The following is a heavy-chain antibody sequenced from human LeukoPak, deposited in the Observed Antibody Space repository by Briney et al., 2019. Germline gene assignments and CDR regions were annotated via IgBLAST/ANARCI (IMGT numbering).Heavy chain of an antibody. D-gene: IGHD3-22*01. V-gene: IGHV3-7*04. CDR2: IKQDGSEK. J-gene: IGHJ4*02. CDR1: GFTFSSYW. Sequence: GGSLRLSCAASGFTFSSYWMSWVRQAPGKGLEWVANIKQDGSEKYYVDSVKGRFTISRDNAKNSLYLQMNSLRAEDTAVYYCARAIRKYYYDSSGYSREGDYWGQGTLVTVSS. CDR3: ARAIRKYYYDSSGYSREGDY.